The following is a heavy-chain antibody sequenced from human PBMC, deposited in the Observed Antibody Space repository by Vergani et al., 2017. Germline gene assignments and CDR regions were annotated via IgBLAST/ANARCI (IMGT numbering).Heavy chain of an antibody. CDR1: GFTFSSYS. V-gene: IGHV3-21*01. Sequence: EVQLVESGGGVVRPGGSLRLSCAASGFTFSSYSMNWVRQAPGKGLEWVSSISSSSSYIYYADSVKGRFTISRDNAKNSLYLQMNGLRAGDTAVYYCARRDSSSPALDYWGQGTLVTVSS. CDR2: ISSSSSYI. CDR3: ARRDSSSPALDY. J-gene: IGHJ4*02. D-gene: IGHD6-6*01.